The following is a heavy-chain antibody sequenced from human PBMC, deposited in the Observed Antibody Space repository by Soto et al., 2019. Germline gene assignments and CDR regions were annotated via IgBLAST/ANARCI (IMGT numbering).Heavy chain of an antibody. CDR3: ARDRGSGEFRPRRIFDY. Sequence: ASVKVSCKASGGTFSSYTISWVRQAPGQGLEWMGRIIPILGIANYAQKFQGRVTITADKSTSTAYMELSSLRSEDTAVYYCARDRGSGEFRPRRIFDYWGQGTLVTVSS. V-gene: IGHV1-69*04. CDR2: IIPILGIA. D-gene: IGHD2-15*01. CDR1: GGTFSSYT. J-gene: IGHJ4*02.